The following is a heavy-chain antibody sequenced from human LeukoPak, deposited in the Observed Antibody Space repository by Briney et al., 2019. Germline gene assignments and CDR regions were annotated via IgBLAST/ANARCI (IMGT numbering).Heavy chain of an antibody. CDR1: GFTFSSYA. CDR2: ISGSGGIT. D-gene: IGHD3-22*01. J-gene: IGHJ4*02. CDR3: AKSVGDYYDSSLLRVWRPGYYFDY. Sequence: PGGSLRLSCAASGFTFSSYAMSWVRQAPGKGLEWVSAISGSGGITDYADSVKGRFTISRDNSKNTLYLQMNSLRAEDTAVYYCAKSVGDYYDSSLLRVWRPGYYFDYWGQGTLVTVSS. V-gene: IGHV3-23*01.